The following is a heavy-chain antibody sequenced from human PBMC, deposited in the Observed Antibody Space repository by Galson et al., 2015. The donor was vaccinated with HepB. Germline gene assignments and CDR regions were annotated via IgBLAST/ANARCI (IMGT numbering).Heavy chain of an antibody. V-gene: IGHV3-23*01. CDR2: ISGGGGST. CDR1: GFTFSSYA. Sequence: SLRLSCAASGFTFSSYAMSWVRQAPGKGLEWVSPISGGGGSTYYADSVKGRFTISRDNSKNTLYLQMNSLRAEDTAVYYCVKGYTYGSFWGQGTLVTVSS. J-gene: IGHJ4*02. CDR3: VKGYTYGSF. D-gene: IGHD5-18*01.